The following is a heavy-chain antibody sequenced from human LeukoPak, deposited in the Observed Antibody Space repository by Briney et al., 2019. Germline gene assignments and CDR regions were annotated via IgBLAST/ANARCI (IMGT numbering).Heavy chain of an antibody. Sequence: PGGSLRLSCVASGFTFGSYAMSWVRQTPGKSLEWVSIITNGGVTTYYADSVRGRLTISRDNSKNMLYLQMNSLRAEDTAVYYCVKLSSGSGSKFGFDSWGQGTLVIVSS. D-gene: IGHD6-19*01. CDR2: ITNGGVTT. CDR3: VKLSSGSGSKFGFDS. CDR1: GFTFGSYA. V-gene: IGHV3-23*01. J-gene: IGHJ4*02.